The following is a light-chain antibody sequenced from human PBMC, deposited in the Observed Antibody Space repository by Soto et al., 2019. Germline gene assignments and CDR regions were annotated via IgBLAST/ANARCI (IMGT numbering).Light chain of an antibody. Sequence: QSALTQPASVSGSPGQSITISCTGTSSDVGGSNYVPWYQQHPGKAPKLMIYDVSNRPSGVSARFSGSKSGNTASLTISGLQTEDEADYYCGSYTSSSTLYVFGTGTKLTVL. CDR2: DVS. J-gene: IGLJ1*01. CDR1: SSDVGGSNY. V-gene: IGLV2-14*01. CDR3: GSYTSSSTLYV.